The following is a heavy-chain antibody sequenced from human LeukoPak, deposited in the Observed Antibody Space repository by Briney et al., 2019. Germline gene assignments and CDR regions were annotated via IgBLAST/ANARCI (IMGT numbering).Heavy chain of an antibody. CDR2: MNPNSGNT. D-gene: IGHD3-3*01. J-gene: IGHJ6*03. CDR1: GHTFTSYD. Sequence: GASVKVSCKASGHTFTSYDINWVRQATGQGLEWMGWMNPNSGNTGYAQKFQGRVTMTRNTSISTAYMELSSLRSEDTAVYYCARGFSPITIFVQYYMDVWGKGTTVTVSS. CDR3: ARGFSPITIFVQYYMDV. V-gene: IGHV1-8*01.